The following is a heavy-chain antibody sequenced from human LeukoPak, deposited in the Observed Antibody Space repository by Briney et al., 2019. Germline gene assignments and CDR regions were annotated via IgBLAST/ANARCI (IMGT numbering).Heavy chain of an antibody. CDR3: ARTSCSSTSCWLFDSYYYYYMDV. J-gene: IGHJ6*03. D-gene: IGHD2-2*01. Sequence: GASVKVSCKASGGTFSSYAISWVRQAPGQGLEWMGGIIPIFGTANYAQKFQGRVTITADESTSTAYMELSSLRSEDTAVYYCARTSCSSTSCWLFDSYYYYYMDVWGKGTTVTISS. CDR2: IIPIFGTA. CDR1: GGTFSSYA. V-gene: IGHV1-69*13.